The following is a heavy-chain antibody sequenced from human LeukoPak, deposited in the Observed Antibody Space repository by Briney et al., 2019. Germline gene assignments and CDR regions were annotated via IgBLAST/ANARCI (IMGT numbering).Heavy chain of an antibody. CDR2: IKQDGSEK. Sequence: TGGSLRLSCAASGFTFSSYSMNWVRQAPGKGLEWVANIKQDGSEKYYVDSVKGRFTISRDNAKNSLYLQMNSLRADDTAVYYCARDRSTDFWSGYYTNYFDYWGQGTLVTVSS. V-gene: IGHV3-7*01. J-gene: IGHJ4*02. CDR1: GFTFSSYS. D-gene: IGHD3-3*01. CDR3: ARDRSTDFWSGYYTNYFDY.